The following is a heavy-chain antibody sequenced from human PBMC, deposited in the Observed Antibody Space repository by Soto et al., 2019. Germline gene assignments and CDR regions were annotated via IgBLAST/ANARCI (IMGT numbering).Heavy chain of an antibody. Sequence: PSQTVSLTCAISGDSVSSNSASWNWIRQSPSRGLEWLGRTYFRSKWYNDYAVSVKSRIIINPDTSNNQFSLQLNSVTPEDTAVYFCAKGDNLGPKTGYAFDPWGQGIMVTVPQ. J-gene: IGHJ5*02. CDR1: GDSVSSNSAS. CDR2: TYFRSKWYN. D-gene: IGHD5-12*01. CDR3: AKGDNLGPKTGYAFDP. V-gene: IGHV6-1*01.